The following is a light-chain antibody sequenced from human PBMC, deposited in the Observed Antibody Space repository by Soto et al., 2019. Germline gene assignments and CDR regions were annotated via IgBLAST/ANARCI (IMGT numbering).Light chain of an antibody. Sequence: EIVLTQSPGPLSLSPGNSAALPCRASQSVTGDKVAWYQQRPGQAPRLLIYGRSTRATDIPARFRGSGSGTDYTLTINRLEPEDFALYYCQQYGNSPFTFGQGTKLEI. V-gene: IGKV3-20*01. CDR1: QSVTGDK. CDR2: GRS. J-gene: IGKJ2*01. CDR3: QQYGNSPFT.